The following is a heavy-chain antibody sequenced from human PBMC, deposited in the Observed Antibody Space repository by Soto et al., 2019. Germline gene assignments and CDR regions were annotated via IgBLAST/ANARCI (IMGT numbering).Heavy chain of an antibody. Sequence: GGSLRLSCAASGFTFSSYGMHWVRQAPGKGLEWVAVISYDGSNEYYVDSVKGRFTISRDNSKNTLYLQMNSLRAEDTAVYYCAKGKTPAMVNNFFDYWGQRTPVTVSS. V-gene: IGHV3-30*18. CDR1: GFTFSSYG. CDR3: AKGKTPAMVNNFFDY. J-gene: IGHJ4*02. CDR2: ISYDGSNE. D-gene: IGHD5-18*01.